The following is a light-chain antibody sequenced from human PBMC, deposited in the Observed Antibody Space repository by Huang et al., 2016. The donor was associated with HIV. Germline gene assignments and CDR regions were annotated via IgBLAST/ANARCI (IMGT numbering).Light chain of an antibody. CDR1: QSVSSSY. Sequence: VLTQSPGTLSLSPGERATLSCRASQSVSSSYLAWYQQKPGQAPRLLIYDASSRATGIPDRFSGSGSGTDFTRTISRLEPEDFALYYCQQYGSSITFGQGTRVEIK. V-gene: IGKV3-20*01. CDR2: DAS. CDR3: QQYGSSIT. J-gene: IGKJ5*01.